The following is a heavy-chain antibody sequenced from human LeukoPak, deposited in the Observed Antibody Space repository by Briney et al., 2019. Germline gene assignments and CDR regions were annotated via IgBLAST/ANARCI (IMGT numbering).Heavy chain of an antibody. Sequence: GESLRLSCAASGFTFSSYAMSWVRQAPGKGLEWVSAISGSGGSTYYADSVKGRFTISRDNSKNTLYLQMNSLRAEDTAVYYCAKSLYYYDSSGYFIYDYWGQGTLVTVSS. CDR2: ISGSGGST. D-gene: IGHD3-22*01. J-gene: IGHJ4*02. CDR3: AKSLYYYDSSGYFIYDY. V-gene: IGHV3-23*01. CDR1: GFTFSSYA.